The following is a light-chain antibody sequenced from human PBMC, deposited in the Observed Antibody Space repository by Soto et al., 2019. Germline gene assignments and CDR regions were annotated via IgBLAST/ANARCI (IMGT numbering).Light chain of an antibody. CDR2: EDS. CDR1: SSDVGAYNL. CDR3: CSYAGSRTFV. Sequence: QSALTQPASVSGSPEQSITISCTGTSSDVGAYNLVSWYQQHPGKAPRLIIYEDSKRPSGISPRFSGSKSDNTASLTISGLRAEDEAHYHCCSYAGSRTFVFGGGTQLNVL. V-gene: IGLV2-23*01. J-gene: IGLJ7*01.